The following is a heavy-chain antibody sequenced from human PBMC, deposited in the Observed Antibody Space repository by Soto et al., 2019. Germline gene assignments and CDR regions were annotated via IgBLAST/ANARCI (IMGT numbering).Heavy chain of an antibody. Sequence: NPSETLSLTCSVSGGSMSSGAYYWNWIRQHPGKGLEWIAYIYHTGNTYYNPSLRSRTTISVDTSENQFSLKLTSVTDADTAVYYCASSYSGYLDNWGQGTLVTVSS. D-gene: IGHD3-22*01. CDR1: GGSMSSGAYY. CDR3: ASSYSGYLDN. V-gene: IGHV4-31*03. CDR2: IYHTGNT. J-gene: IGHJ4*02.